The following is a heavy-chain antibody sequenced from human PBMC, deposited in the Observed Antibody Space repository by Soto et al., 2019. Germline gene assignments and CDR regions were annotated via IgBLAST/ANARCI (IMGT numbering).Heavy chain of an antibody. J-gene: IGHJ4*02. CDR2: IKSKTDGGTT. D-gene: IGHD3-3*01. CDR1: GFTFSNAW. CDR3: TSGITICGVAGVDY. V-gene: IGHV3-15*01. Sequence: PGGSLRLSCAASGFTFSNAWMSWVRQAPGKGLEWDGRIKSKTDGGTTDYAAPVKGRFTISRDDSKNTLYLQMNSLKTEDTAVYYCTSGITICGVAGVDYWGQGSLLTVSS.